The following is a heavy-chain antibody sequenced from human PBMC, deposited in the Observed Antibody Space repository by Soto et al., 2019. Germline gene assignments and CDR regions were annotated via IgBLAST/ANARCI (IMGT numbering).Heavy chain of an antibody. J-gene: IGHJ6*02. V-gene: IGHV4-31*03. Sequence: QVQLQESGPGLVKPSQTLSLTCTVSGGSISSGGYYWSWIRQHPGKGLEWIGYIYYSGSTYYNPSLKSRVTISVDTSRNQFSLKLSCVTAADTAVYYCATSRPGYCSGGSCYNYYYYGMDVWGQGTTVTVSS. D-gene: IGHD2-15*01. CDR2: IYYSGST. CDR3: ATSRPGYCSGGSCYNYYYYGMDV. CDR1: GGSISSGGYY.